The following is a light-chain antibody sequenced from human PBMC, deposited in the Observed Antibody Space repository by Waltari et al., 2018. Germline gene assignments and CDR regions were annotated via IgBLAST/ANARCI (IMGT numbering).Light chain of an antibody. CDR2: DET. CDR1: NIVGLS. Sequence: SYVLTQPPTVSVAAGQTATISCGGNNIVGLSVHWYQQKPGQAPVLVIYDETERLSWIPERFSGSNSGNTATLTISRVEAGDEADYYCQVWDSSTDHPDVVFGGGTKLTVL. J-gene: IGLJ2*01. CDR3: QVWDSSTDHPDVV. V-gene: IGLV3-21*02.